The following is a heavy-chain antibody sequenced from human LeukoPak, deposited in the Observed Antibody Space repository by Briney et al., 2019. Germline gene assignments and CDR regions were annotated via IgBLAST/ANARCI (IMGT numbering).Heavy chain of an antibody. D-gene: IGHD6-19*01. J-gene: IGHJ4*02. CDR2: ISGRGVST. CDR3: AKCTRGCFDDY. Sequence: PGGSLRPSCAASGFTFSSFVMTWVRQAPGKGLEWVSTISGRGVSTYYAASVKGRFTISRDNSKNTLYLQINSLRAEDTPVYYFAKCTRGCFDDYWGQGTLVTVSS. CDR1: GFTFSSFV. V-gene: IGHV3-23*01.